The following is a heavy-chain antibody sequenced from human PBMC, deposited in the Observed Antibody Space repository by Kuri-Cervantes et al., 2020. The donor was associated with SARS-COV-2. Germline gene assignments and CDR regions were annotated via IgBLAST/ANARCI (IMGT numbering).Heavy chain of an antibody. D-gene: IGHD6-19*01. CDR2: INHSGST. CDR1: GGSFSGYY. V-gene: IGHV4-34*01. Sequence: GSLRLSCAVYGGSFSGYYWSWIRQPPGKGLEWIGEINHSGSTNYNPSLKSRVTISVDTSKNQFSLKLSSVTAADTAVYYCARGSYYGSGWPTYFDYWGQGTLVTVSS. CDR3: ARGSYYGSGWPTYFDY. J-gene: IGHJ4*02.